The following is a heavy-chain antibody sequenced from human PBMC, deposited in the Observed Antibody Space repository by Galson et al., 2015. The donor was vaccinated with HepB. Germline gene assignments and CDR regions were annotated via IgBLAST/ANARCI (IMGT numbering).Heavy chain of an antibody. V-gene: IGHV4-59*01. CDR2: IYYSGST. D-gene: IGHD3-10*01. CDR3: ARELLWAPGRDYYGMDV. Sequence: LSLTCTVSGGSISSYYWSWIRQPPGKGLEWIGYIYYSGSTNYNPSLKSRVTISVDTSKNQFSLKLSSVTAADTAVYYCARELLWAPGRDYYGMDVWGQGTTATVSS. J-gene: IGHJ6*02. CDR1: GGSISSYY.